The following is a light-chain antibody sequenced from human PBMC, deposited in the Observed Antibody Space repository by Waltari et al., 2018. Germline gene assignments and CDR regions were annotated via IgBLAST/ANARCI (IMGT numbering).Light chain of an antibody. CDR2: RAS. J-gene: IGKJ1*01. V-gene: IGKV3-20*01. Sequence: EIVLTQSPVTASLSPGERATLSCSASPSVGSSSLAWYQQKPGQAPRLVIYRASRRATGIPDRFIGSGSGTDFSLTISRLEPEDYAVYYCQQHGTLPATFGQGTKVEIK. CDR1: PSVGSSS. CDR3: QQHGTLPAT.